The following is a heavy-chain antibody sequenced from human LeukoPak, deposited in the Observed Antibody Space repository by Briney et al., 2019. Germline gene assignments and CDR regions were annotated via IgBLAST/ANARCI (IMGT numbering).Heavy chain of an antibody. CDR2: IYTSGSI. CDR3: ARQWFGELLPRD. V-gene: IGHV4-61*02. D-gene: IGHD3-10*01. Sequence: PSQTLSLTCTVSGGSISSGSDYWSWIRQPAGKGLEWIGRIYTSGSINYNPSLKSRVTISVDTSKNHLSLSLSSVTAADTAVYYCARQWFGELLPRDWGQGTLVTVSS. J-gene: IGHJ4*02. CDR1: GGSISSGSDY.